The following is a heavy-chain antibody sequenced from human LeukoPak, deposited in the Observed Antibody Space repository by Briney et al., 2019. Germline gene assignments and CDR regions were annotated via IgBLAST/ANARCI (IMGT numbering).Heavy chain of an antibody. V-gene: IGHV3-21*01. D-gene: IGHD6-13*01. Sequence: GGSLRLSCAASGFTFSSYTMNWVRQAPGKGLEWVSSISGSSRHKYYADSVKGRFTISRDNAKNSLYLQMDSLRAEDTAVYYCARTANFAAGYYIDYWGQGTLVTVSS. J-gene: IGHJ4*02. CDR3: ARTANFAAGYYIDY. CDR2: ISGSSRHK. CDR1: GFTFSSYT.